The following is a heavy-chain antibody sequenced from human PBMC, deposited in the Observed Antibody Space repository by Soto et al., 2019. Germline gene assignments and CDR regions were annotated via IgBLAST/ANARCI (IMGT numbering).Heavy chain of an antibody. CDR3: AKGRTRPLELGSFGDNAFDV. V-gene: IGHV3-9*01. CDR1: EFTFDNYA. D-gene: IGHD3-10*01. Sequence: LRLSCAASEFTFDNYAMHWVRQAPGKGLEWVSGISWNSGTLVYADSVKGRFTISRDNAKNSLFLQMNSLRTEDTALYFCAKGRTRPLELGSFGDNAFDVWGQGTMVTVSS. J-gene: IGHJ3*01. CDR2: ISWNSGTL.